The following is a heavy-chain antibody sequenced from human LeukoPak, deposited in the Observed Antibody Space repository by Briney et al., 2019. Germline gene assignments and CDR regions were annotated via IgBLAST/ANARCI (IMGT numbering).Heavy chain of an antibody. CDR3: ARVRSSDWFSIDP. V-gene: IGHV4-34*12. Sequence: SSETLSLTCAVYGGSFSGYYWSWIRQPPGKGLEWIGEIIQSGSTNYNPSLKSRLTISVDTSQIQFSLKLTSVTAADTAVYYCARVRSSDWFSIDPWGQGTLVTVSS. CDR2: IIQSGST. CDR1: GGSFSGYY. J-gene: IGHJ5*02. D-gene: IGHD6-19*01.